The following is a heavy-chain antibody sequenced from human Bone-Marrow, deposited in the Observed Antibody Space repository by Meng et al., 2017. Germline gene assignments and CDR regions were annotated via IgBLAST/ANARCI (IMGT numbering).Heavy chain of an antibody. Sequence: GGSLRLSCVASGFTFSSYSMNWVRQAPGKGLEWVSSMTSTGDATYYGDSVKGRFAISRDNAKNSLYLQMNSLRAEDTAVYYCARRAPRGYFDYWGQGTLVTVSS. CDR2: MTSTGDAT. CDR1: GFTFSSYS. V-gene: IGHV3-21*01. D-gene: IGHD3-10*01. CDR3: ARRAPRGYFDY. J-gene: IGHJ4*02.